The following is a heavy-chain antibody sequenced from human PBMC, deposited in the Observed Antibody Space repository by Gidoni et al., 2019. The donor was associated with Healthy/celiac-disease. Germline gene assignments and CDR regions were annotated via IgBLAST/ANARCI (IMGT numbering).Heavy chain of an antibody. Sequence: QVQLQESGPGLVKPSATLSLTCTVSGGSISSYYWSWIRQPPGKGLEWIGYIYYSGSTNYNPSLKSRVTISVDTSKNQFSLKLSSVTAADTAVYYCARDRAVGWASRRYYYYGMDVWGQGTTVTVSS. CDR2: IYYSGST. CDR3: ARDRAVGWASRRYYYYGMDV. CDR1: GGSISSYY. J-gene: IGHJ6*02. D-gene: IGHD1-26*01. V-gene: IGHV4-59*01.